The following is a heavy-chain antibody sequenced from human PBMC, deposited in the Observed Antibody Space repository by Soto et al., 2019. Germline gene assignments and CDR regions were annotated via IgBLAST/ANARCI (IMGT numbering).Heavy chain of an antibody. Sequence: QVQLVQSGAEVKKPGASVKVSCKASGYTFTSYGISWVRQAPGQGLEWMGWISTYNGDTNYAQQLQGRVTMTTDTTTRTAYMVLRSLRSDDTAVYYCASARHSGYDSDFDSWGQGTLGTFAS. CDR2: ISTYNGDT. J-gene: IGHJ4*02. CDR1: GYTFTSYG. CDR3: ASARHSGYDSDFDS. D-gene: IGHD5-12*01. V-gene: IGHV1-18*01.